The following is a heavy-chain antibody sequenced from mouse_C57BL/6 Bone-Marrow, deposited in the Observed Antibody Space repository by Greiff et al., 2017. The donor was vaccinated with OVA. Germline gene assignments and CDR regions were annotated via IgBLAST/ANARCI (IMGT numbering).Heavy chain of an antibody. CDR2: IDPSDSYT. CDR1: GYTFTSYW. J-gene: IGHJ3*01. V-gene: IGHV1-50*01. Sequence: VQLQQPGAELVKPGASVKLSCKASGYTFTSYWMQWVKQRPGQGLEWIGEIDPSDSYTNYNPKFKGKATLTVDTSSSTAYMQLSSLTSEDSSVYYCASAVFAYWGQGTLVTVSA. CDR3: ASAVFAY.